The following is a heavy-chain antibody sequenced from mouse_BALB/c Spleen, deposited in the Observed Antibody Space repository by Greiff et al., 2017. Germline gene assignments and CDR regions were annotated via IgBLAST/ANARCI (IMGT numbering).Heavy chain of an antibody. Sequence: QVQLQQSGAELAKPGASVKMSCKASGYTFTSYWMHWVKQRPGQGLEWIGYINPSTGYTEYNQKFKDKATLTADKSSSTAYMQLSSLTSEDSAVYYCAREGITTDYYAMDDWGQGTSVTVSS. J-gene: IGHJ4*01. CDR1: GYTFTSYW. CDR2: INPSTGYT. D-gene: IGHD2-4*01. CDR3: AREGITTDYYAMDD. V-gene: IGHV1-7*01.